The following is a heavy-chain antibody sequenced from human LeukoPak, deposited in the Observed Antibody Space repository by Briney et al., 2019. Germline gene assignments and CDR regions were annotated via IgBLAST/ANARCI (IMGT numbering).Heavy chain of an antibody. CDR3: ARDLAYYYDSSGYPA. J-gene: IGHJ5*02. V-gene: IGHV3-74*01. D-gene: IGHD3-22*01. Sequence: GGSLRLSCAASGFSFNTYWMYWVRQVPEKGLVWVSRIKYDGSSTSYADSVKGRFTISRDNAKNSLYLQMNSLRAEDTAVYYCARDLAYYYDSSGYPAWGQGTLVTVSS. CDR1: GFSFNTYW. CDR2: IKYDGSST.